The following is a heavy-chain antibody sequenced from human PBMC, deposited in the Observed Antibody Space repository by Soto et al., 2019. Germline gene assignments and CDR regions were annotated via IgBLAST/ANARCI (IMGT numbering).Heavy chain of an antibody. J-gene: IGHJ4*02. V-gene: IGHV1-2*02. CDR1: GYTFTDYY. Sequence: GASVKVSCKASGYTFTDYYIHWVRQAPGQGLEWMGWISPNSGVTNYAQKFQGRVTMTRDTSITTANMELSRLRSDDTAVYYCAREAFLSGYSSARELDYWGQGILVTVS. CDR3: AREAFLSGYSSARELDY. D-gene: IGHD6-25*01. CDR2: ISPNSGVT.